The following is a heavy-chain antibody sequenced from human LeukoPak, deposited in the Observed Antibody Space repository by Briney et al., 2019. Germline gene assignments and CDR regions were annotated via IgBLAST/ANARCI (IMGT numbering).Heavy chain of an antibody. CDR2: INPNSGGT. CDR1: GYTFTGYY. Sequence: ASVKVSCKASGYTFTGYYMHWVRQAPGQGLEWMGWINPNSGGTNYAQKFQGRVTMTRDTSISTAYMEPSRLRSDDTAVYYCARAFRYSGYADYWGQGTLVTVSS. J-gene: IGHJ4*02. V-gene: IGHV1-2*02. CDR3: ARAFRYSGYADY. D-gene: IGHD5-12*01.